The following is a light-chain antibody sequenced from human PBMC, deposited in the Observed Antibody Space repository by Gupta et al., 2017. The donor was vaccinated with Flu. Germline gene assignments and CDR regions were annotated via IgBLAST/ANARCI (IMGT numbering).Light chain of an antibody. CDR3: KSRDSSGNLPV. V-gene: IGLV3-19*01. CDR1: TLRNYY. Sequence: YELTQDLTLSVALGQTFRMTCQGDTLRNYYTSWYHQKPGQAPVLVIYDDNRRPSEIPDRFSVSKSGKTASLTITGAQAADEADYYCKSRDSSGNLPVFGGGTKLTVL. J-gene: IGLJ3*02. CDR2: DDN.